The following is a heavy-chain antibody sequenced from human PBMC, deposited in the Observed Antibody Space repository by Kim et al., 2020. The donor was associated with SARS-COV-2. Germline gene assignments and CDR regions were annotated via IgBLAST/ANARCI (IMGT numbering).Heavy chain of an antibody. CDR2: ISSNGGST. V-gene: IGHV3-64D*06. J-gene: IGHJ4*02. Sequence: GGSLRLSCSASGFTFSSYAMHWVRQAPGKGLEYVSAISSNGGSTYYADSVKGRFIISRDNSKNTLYLQMSSLRAEDTAVYYCVNSCWGGYFDYWGQGTLVTVSS. D-gene: IGHD3-16*01. CDR1: GFTFSSYA. CDR3: VNSCWGGYFDY.